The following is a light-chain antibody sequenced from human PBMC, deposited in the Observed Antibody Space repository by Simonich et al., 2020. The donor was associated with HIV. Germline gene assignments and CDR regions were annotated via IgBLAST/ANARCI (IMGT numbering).Light chain of an antibody. J-gene: IGKJ5*01. CDR3: QQRSKWPLT. V-gene: IGKV3-11*01. Sequence: IVLTQSPATLSLSPGERATLSCRASQSVSSFLAWYQQKPGQAPRLLIYDASNRATGIPARFSGSGSRTDCTLTISSLEPEDFAVYYCQQRSKWPLTFGQGTRLEIK. CDR2: DAS. CDR1: QSVSSF.